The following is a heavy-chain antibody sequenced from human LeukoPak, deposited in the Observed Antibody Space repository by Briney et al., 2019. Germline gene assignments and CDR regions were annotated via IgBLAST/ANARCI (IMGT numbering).Heavy chain of an antibody. V-gene: IGHV4-59*01. CDR2: IYYSGST. Sequence: PSQTLSLTCTVSGGSISSYYWSWIRQPPGKGLEWIGYIYYSGSTNYNPSLKSRVTISVDTSRNQFSLKLSSVTAADTAVYYCARALPYYYDSSGYTFDYWGQGTLVTVSS. D-gene: IGHD3-22*01. CDR1: GGSISSYY. CDR3: ARALPYYYDSSGYTFDY. J-gene: IGHJ4*02.